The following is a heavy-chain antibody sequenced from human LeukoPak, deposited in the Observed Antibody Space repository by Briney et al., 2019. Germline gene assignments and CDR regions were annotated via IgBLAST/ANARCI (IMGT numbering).Heavy chain of an antibody. J-gene: IGHJ5*02. CDR2: INPSGGST. Sequence: GASVKVSCKASGYTFTGYYMHWVRQAPGQGLEWMGIINPSGGSTSYAQKFQGRVTMTRDMSTSTVYMELSSLRSEDTAVYYCARSSPGIWFDPWGQGTLVIVSS. CDR1: GYTFTGYY. CDR3: ARSSPGIWFDP. V-gene: IGHV1-46*01. D-gene: IGHD3-10*01.